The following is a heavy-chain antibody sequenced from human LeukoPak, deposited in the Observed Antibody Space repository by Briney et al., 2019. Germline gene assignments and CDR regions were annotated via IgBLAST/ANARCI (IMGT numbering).Heavy chain of an antibody. CDR2: ITGSGRTT. CDR3: AKGLLITILGSLDY. D-gene: IGHD3-3*01. CDR1: GFTFSSYA. Sequence: PGGSLRLSCAASGFTFSSYAMSWVRQAPGKGLEWVSGITGSGRTTYYADSVKGRLTISRDNSKNSLYLQINSLRAEDTAVYYCAKGLLITILGSLDYWGQGTLVTVSS. V-gene: IGHV3-23*01. J-gene: IGHJ4*02.